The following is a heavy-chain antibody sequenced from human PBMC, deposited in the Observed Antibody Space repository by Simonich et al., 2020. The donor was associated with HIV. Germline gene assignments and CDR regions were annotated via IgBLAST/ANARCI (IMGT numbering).Heavy chain of an antibody. CDR3: AREPSMTTVTRDQVWGVDV. J-gene: IGHJ6*02. Sequence: QVQLQQWGAGLLKPSETLSLTCAVHGGSFMKYHWSWIRQSPGKGLEWIGEVNHSGSTTYNPSLKSRVSISVGTSKNPSSLKLSSVTAADTAVYFCAREPSMTTVTRDQVWGVDVWGPGTTVTVSS. V-gene: IGHV4-34*01. CDR2: VNHSGST. D-gene: IGHD4-17*01. CDR1: GGSFMKYH.